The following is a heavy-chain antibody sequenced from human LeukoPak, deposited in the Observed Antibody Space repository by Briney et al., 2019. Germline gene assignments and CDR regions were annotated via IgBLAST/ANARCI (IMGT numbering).Heavy chain of an antibody. CDR1: RYTFTNYA. CDR2: INAGSGNT. CDR3: ARDRGNYDDF. J-gene: IGHJ4*02. Sequence: ASVKVSCKASRYTFTNYAMHWVRQAPGQRLEWMGWINAGSGNTKYSQKFQGRVTITRDTSASTAYMELSSLRSEDTAVCYCARDRGNYDDFWGQGTLVTVSS. V-gene: IGHV1-3*01.